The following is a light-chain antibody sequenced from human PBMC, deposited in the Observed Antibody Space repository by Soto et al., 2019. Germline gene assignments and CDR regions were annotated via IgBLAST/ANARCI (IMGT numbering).Light chain of an antibody. CDR1: SSDVGGYNY. Sequence: QSALTQPASVSGSPGQSITISCTGTSSDVGGYNYVSWYQQHPGKAPKLMIYEVSDRPSGVSNRFSGSKSGNTASLTISGLQAEDEADYYCSSYTITSTYVFGTGTKLPS. V-gene: IGLV2-14*01. CDR2: EVS. CDR3: SSYTITSTYV. J-gene: IGLJ1*01.